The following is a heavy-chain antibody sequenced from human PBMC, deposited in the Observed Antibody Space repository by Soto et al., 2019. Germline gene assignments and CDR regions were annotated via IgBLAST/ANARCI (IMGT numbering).Heavy chain of an antibody. CDR2: ISHDGSIT. V-gene: IGHV3-30*13. CDR1: GFTFSSYA. D-gene: IGHD3-16*01. J-gene: IGHJ6*03. Sequence: QVQLVESGGGVVEPGRSLRLSCAASGFTFSSYAMHWVRQAPGKGLEWVAVISHDGSITYYSDSVKGRFTMSRDNSNNSLFLEMSSLRSEAKARYGCSRDENWESHLSYYMDHWGRGTTVTVSS. CDR3: SRDENWESHLSYYMDH.